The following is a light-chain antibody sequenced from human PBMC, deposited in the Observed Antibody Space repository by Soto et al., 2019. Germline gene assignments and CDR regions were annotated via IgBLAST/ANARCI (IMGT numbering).Light chain of an antibody. V-gene: IGKV3-15*01. Sequence: IVLTQSPATLSVSPGARATLSCRASQSVGTNLAWYQHRTGQAPRLLILGASTRDIGIPARFSGSGSGTEFTLTISGLQSEDFAVYYCQQYKDWYTVGQGTKLEIK. CDR3: QQYKDWYT. CDR2: GAS. CDR1: QSVGTN. J-gene: IGKJ2*01.